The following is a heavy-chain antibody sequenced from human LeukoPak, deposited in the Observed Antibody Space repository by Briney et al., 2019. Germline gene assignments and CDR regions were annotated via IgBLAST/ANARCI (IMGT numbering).Heavy chain of an antibody. CDR3: AKVRYGDFDH. CDR2: ITDSGGNI. Sequence: GGSLRLSCAASGFNFSDYYMGWIRQAPGKGLEWISSITDSGGNIYYADSVRGRFTISRDNAKNSLFLQVNSLRAEDTAVYYCAKVRYGDFDHWGQRTLVTVSS. V-gene: IGHV3-11*04. CDR1: GFNFSDYY. D-gene: IGHD4-17*01. J-gene: IGHJ5*02.